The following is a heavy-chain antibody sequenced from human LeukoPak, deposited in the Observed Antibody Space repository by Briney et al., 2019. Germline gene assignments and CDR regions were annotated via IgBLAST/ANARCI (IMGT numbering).Heavy chain of an antibody. D-gene: IGHD3-10*01. CDR3: AKSIEGSGSYYNSYFDY. V-gene: IGHV3-9*01. CDR2: ISWNSGSI. Sequence: PGGSLRLSCVASGFTFDDYAMHWVRQAPGKGLAWVSGISWNSGSIGYADSVKGRFTISRDNAKNSLYLQMNSLRAEDTALYYCAKSIEGSGSYYNSYFDYWGQGTLVTVSS. CDR1: GFTFDDYA. J-gene: IGHJ4*02.